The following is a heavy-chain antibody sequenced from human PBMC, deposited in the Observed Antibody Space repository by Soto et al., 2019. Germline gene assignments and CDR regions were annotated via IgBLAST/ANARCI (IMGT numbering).Heavy chain of an antibody. V-gene: IGHV3-9*01. J-gene: IGHJ2*01. D-gene: IGHD2-15*01. CDR1: GFIFEDYD. CDR2: ISWNSGDK. Sequence: GGSLRPSCEASGFIFEDYDMHWVRQPPGKGLQWVSGISWNSGDKDYADSVKGRFTISRDNVKNSLDLQMSSLRVEDTATYYCVKKSCSHTRCYTGWFFDLWGRGTLVTVS. CDR3: VKKSCSHTRCYTGWFFDL.